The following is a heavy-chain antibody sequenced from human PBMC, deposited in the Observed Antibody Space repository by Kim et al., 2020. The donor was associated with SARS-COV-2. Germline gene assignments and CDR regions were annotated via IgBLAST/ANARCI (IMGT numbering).Heavy chain of an antibody. Sequence: SETLSLTCTVSGGSISSYYWSWIRQPPGKGLEWIGYIYYSGSTNYNPSLKSRVTISVDTSKNQFSLKLSSVTAADTAVYYCARAGNIVGATILGVDYYYYYGMDVWGQGTTVTVSS. CDR1: GGSISSYY. CDR3: ARAGNIVGATILGVDYYYYYGMDV. V-gene: IGHV4-59*13. CDR2: IYYSGST. J-gene: IGHJ6*02. D-gene: IGHD1-26*01.